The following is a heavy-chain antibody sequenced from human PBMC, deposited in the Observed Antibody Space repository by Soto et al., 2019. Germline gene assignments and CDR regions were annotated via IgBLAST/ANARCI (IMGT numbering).Heavy chain of an antibody. CDR3: ARDLSWGSNWYYYMDV. J-gene: IGHJ6*03. CDR2: ISSRSSVI. D-gene: IGHD7-27*01. Sequence: EVQLVESGGGLVQPGGALRLSWATSGFILSDGALKGLLQPPGTGLEWVSYISSRSSVIDYPDSVKGRFTVSRDNARNSLYLQMHSLRAEDTAVYYCARDLSWGSNWYYYMDVWGKGTTVTVSS. CDR1: GFILSDGA. V-gene: IGHV3-48*01.